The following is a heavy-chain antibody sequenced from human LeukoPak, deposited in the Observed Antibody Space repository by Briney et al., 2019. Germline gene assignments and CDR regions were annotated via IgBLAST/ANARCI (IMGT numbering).Heavy chain of an antibody. D-gene: IGHD3-10*01. V-gene: IGHV4-30-4*01. Sequence: KPSQTLSLTCTVSGGSISSGDYYWSWIRQPPGKGLEWIGYIYYSGSTYYNPSLKSRVTISVDTSKNQFSLKLSSVTAADTAVYYCARATYGSGSYFDYWGQGTLVTVSS. CDR1: GGSISSGDYY. CDR2: IYYSGST. J-gene: IGHJ4*02. CDR3: ARATYGSGSYFDY.